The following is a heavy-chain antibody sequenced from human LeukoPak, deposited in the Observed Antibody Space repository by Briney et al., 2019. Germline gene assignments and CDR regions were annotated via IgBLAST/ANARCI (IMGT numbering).Heavy chain of an antibody. V-gene: IGHV3-23*01. CDR1: GITLSNYG. CDR3: AKRGVVIRVILVGFHKEAYYFDS. D-gene: IGHD3-22*01. Sequence: GGSLRLSCAVSGITLSNYGMSWVRQAPGKGLEWVAGISDRGGRTNYADSVKGRFTISRDNPRNTLYLQMNSLSAEGTAVYFCAKRGVVIRVILVGFHKEAYYFDSWGQGALVTVSS. J-gene: IGHJ4*02. CDR2: ISDRGGRT.